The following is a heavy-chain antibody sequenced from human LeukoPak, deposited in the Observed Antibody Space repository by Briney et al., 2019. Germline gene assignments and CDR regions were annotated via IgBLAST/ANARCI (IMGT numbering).Heavy chain of an antibody. CDR3: TRQFYYGSGSYQRAYPIDL. CDR2: VYTSGRT. D-gene: IGHD3-10*01. Sequence: SQTLCLSCAVSDGTITSDRYYWSWIRQPPGKGLEWIGRVYTSGRTNYNPSLNRRVTTSVDASKNQILLMVFPVTDANTAVYYCTRQFYYGSGSYQRAYPIDLWGKGTMVTVS. J-gene: IGHJ3*01. CDR1: DGTITSDRYY. V-gene: IGHV4-61*02.